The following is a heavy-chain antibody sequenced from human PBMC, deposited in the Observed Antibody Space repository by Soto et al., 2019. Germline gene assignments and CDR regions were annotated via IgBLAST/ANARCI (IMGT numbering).Heavy chain of an antibody. D-gene: IGHD6-19*01. CDR1: GFTFSSYG. J-gene: IGHJ6*02. V-gene: IGHV3-30*18. Sequence: GGSLRLSCAASGFTFSSYGMHWVRQAPGKGLEWVAVISYDGSNKYYADSVKGRFTISRDNSKNTLYLQMNSLRAEDTAVYYCAKQAIAVAGTIDYYYGMDVWGQGTTVTVSS. CDR2: ISYDGSNK. CDR3: AKQAIAVAGTIDYYYGMDV.